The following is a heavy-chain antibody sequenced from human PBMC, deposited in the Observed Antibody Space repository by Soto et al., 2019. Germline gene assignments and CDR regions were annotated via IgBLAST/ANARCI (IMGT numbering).Heavy chain of an antibody. V-gene: IGHV3-30*04. CDR1: GFTFSSYA. J-gene: IGHJ6*02. CDR2: ISYDGSNK. Sequence: GGSLRLSCAASGFTFSSYAMHWVRQAPGKGLEWVAVISYDGSNKYYADSVKGRFTISRDNSKNTLYLQMNSLRAEDTAVYYCARWFEVVANHPPQYSSSSGYYYGMDVWGQGTTVTVSS. D-gene: IGHD6-6*01. CDR3: ARWFEVVANHPPQYSSSSGYYYGMDV.